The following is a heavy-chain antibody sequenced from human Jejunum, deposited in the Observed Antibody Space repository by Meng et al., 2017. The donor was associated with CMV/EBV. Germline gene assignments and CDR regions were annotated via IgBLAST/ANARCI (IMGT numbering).Heavy chain of an antibody. Sequence: SGFTFNNYWLNWVRHTPGKGLAWVANINQDGSQRYYLDSVKGRFSISRDNAKNSLFLQMNGLRADDTALYYCARDPPGDGGVTSDYWGQGILVTVSS. CDR3: ARDPPGDGGVTSDY. D-gene: IGHD7-27*01. CDR1: GFTFNNYW. CDR2: INQDGSQR. J-gene: IGHJ4*02. V-gene: IGHV3-7*01.